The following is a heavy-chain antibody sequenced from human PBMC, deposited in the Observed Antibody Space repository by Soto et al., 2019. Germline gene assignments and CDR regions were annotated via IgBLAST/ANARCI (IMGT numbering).Heavy chain of an antibody. CDR2: MYYSGST. CDR1: GDSIRNYY. V-gene: IGHV4-59*08. CDR3: ARHPGSTWYFDY. Sequence: PSETLSLTCTVSGDSIRNYYWSWIRQPPGKGLEWIGYMYYSGSTNYNPSLKSRVTISVDTSKNQFSLKLSSVTAADTAVYYCARHPGSTWYFDYWGQGTLVTVSS. J-gene: IGHJ4*02. D-gene: IGHD2-2*01.